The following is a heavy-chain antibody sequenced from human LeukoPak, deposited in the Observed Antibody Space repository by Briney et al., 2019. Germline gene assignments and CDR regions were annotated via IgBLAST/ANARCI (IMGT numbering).Heavy chain of an antibody. D-gene: IGHD3-22*01. CDR3: ARDPVPFSNHYDSAPYYFDY. J-gene: IGHJ4*02. CDR2: ISAYNGNT. Sequence: ASVKVSCKASGYTFTNYGISWVRQAPGQGLEWMGWISAYNGNTNYAQKLQDRVTMTTDTSTTTAYMELRSLRSDDTAVYYCARDPVPFSNHYDSAPYYFDYWGQGTLVTVSS. V-gene: IGHV1-18*01. CDR1: GYTFTNYG.